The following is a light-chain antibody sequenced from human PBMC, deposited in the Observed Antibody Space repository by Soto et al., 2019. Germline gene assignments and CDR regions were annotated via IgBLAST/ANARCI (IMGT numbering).Light chain of an antibody. CDR1: QSLVYSDGNTY. V-gene: IGKV2-30*01. CDR2: KVS. CDR3: LRGTRWPPGPTPADP. Sequence: DVVMTQSPLSLPVTLGQPASISCRSSQSLVYSDGNTYLNWFQQRPGQSPRRLTYKVSNRDSGVSGRSSGSGSGTDFTLKFRRVEAEGVGVYYLLRGTRWPPGPTPADPFGQGTKLEIK. J-gene: IGKJ2*01.